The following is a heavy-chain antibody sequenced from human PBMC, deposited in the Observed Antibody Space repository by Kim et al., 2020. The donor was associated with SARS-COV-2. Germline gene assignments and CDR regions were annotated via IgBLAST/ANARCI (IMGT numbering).Heavy chain of an antibody. CDR3: ARLEYSYGQNYGMDV. J-gene: IGHJ6*02. Sequence: PSFQGHVTISADKSISTAYLQWSSLKASDTAMYYCARLEYSYGQNYGMDVWGQGTTVTVSS. D-gene: IGHD5-18*01. V-gene: IGHV5-10-1*01.